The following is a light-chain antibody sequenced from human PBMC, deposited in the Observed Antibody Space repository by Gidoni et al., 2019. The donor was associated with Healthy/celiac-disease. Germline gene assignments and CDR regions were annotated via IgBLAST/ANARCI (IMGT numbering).Light chain of an antibody. CDR2: AAS. V-gene: IGKV1-39*01. J-gene: IGKJ1*01. Sequence: DIQMTQSPSSLSASVGERVTITCRASQIISSYFNWYQQKPGKAHKLMIYAASSLQSGVPSRFSGSGSGTDFTLTISSLQPEDFATYYCQQSYSTPRTFGQGTKVEIK. CDR3: QQSYSTPRT. CDR1: QIISSY.